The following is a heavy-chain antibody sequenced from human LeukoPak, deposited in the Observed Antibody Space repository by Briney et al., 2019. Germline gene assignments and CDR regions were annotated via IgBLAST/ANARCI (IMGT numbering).Heavy chain of an antibody. CDR3: AKDLVVTEGALGD. CDR2: IRYDGSNK. V-gene: IGHV3-30*02. Sequence: GGSLRLSCAASGFTVSSNYMNWVRQAPGKGLEWVAFIRYDGSNKYYADSVKGRFTISRDNSKNTLYLQMNSLRAEDTAVYYCAKDLVVTEGALGDWGQGTLVTVSS. J-gene: IGHJ4*02. D-gene: IGHD1-26*01. CDR1: GFTVSSNY.